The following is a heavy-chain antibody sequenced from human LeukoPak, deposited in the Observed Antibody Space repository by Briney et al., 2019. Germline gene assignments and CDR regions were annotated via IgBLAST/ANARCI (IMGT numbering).Heavy chain of an antibody. Sequence: SETLSLTCAVYGGSFSAYSWNWIRQPPGKGLEWIGEMDHSGSTNYNPSLKSRVAISLDTSKNQFSLNLSSVTAADTAVYYCATWDTTYYYDSSGYFFDYWGQGTLVTVSS. V-gene: IGHV4-34*01. CDR2: MDHSGST. CDR3: ATWDTTYYYDSSGYFFDY. D-gene: IGHD3-22*01. J-gene: IGHJ4*02. CDR1: GGSFSAYS.